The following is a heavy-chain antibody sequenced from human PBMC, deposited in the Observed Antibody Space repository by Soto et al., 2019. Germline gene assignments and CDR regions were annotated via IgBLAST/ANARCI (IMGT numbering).Heavy chain of an antibody. CDR2: ISNSGRTI. Sequence: QVQLVESGGGLVKPGGSLRLSCAASGFSFSDYYMSWIRQAPGKGLEWISYISNSGRTIYYADSLKGRFTISRDNAKNSLYLQMTSLRVDDTAMYYCARSPYPWGWFDPWGQGTLVTVSS. J-gene: IGHJ5*02. CDR1: GFSFSDYY. CDR3: ARSPYPWGWFDP. V-gene: IGHV3-11*01. D-gene: IGHD3-16*01.